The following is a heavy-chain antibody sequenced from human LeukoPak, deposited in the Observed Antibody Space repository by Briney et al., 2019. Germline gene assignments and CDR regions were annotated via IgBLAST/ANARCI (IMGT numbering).Heavy chain of an antibody. V-gene: IGHV4-59*01. CDR3: ASTPLSDLDI. CDR1: GVSITDYY. J-gene: IGHJ3*02. CDR2: IYYKGYT. Sequence: SETLSLTCSVTGVSITDYYWSWIRQPPGKGLEWIGYIYYKGYTNYSPSLKSRVTISMDTSKSQFSLKLRSVTPADTAVYYCASTPLSDLDIWGQGTMVIVSS.